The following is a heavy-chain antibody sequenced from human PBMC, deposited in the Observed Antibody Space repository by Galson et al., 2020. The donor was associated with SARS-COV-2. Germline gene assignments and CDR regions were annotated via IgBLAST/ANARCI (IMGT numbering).Heavy chain of an antibody. Sequence: RGSLRLSCAASGLSFNTYWMSWVRQTPGKGLEWVASIKHDGSETYYMDSVKGRFTISRDNAKNSLYLQMNSLRAEDTAIYYCAGRAPTFDYWGQGTLVTVSS. CDR3: AGRAPTFDY. J-gene: IGHJ4*02. CDR2: IKHDGSET. CDR1: GLSFNTYW. V-gene: IGHV3-7*03.